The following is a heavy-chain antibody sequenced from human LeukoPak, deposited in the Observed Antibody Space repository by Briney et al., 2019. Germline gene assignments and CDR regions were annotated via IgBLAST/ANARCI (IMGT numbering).Heavy chain of an antibody. D-gene: IGHD2-2*01. CDR2: ISDSGST. CDR3: ARAYCSSTSCYGVDWFDP. J-gene: IGHJ5*02. Sequence: SETLSLTCTVSGGSISGFYWCWIRQPPGQGLDWIGCISDSGSTIYNPSLKSRDTMSIDTSKNQFSLRLTSVTAADTAVYYCARAYCSSTSCYGVDWFDPWGQGTLVTVSS. CDR1: GGSISGFY. V-gene: IGHV4-59*01.